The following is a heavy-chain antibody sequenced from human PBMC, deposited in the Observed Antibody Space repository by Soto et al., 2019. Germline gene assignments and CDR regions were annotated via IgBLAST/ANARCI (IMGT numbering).Heavy chain of an antibody. D-gene: IGHD5-12*01. Sequence: EVQLLESGGGLKQPGESLRLSCAASGFSFSSYAMSWVRQAPGKGLEWVSGIRDSGGNTYYADSVKGRFTTSRDNSKNTVYLQMNSLRAEDTAVYYCAKSGGFSGYDWRGYYYYGMDVWGQGTTVTVSS. CDR2: IRDSGGNT. CDR1: GFSFSSYA. V-gene: IGHV3-23*01. J-gene: IGHJ6*02. CDR3: AKSGGFSGYDWRGYYYYGMDV.